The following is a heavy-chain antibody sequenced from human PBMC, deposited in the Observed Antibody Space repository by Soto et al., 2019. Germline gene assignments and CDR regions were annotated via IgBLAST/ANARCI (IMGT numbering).Heavy chain of an antibody. CDR2: ISGSGGST. V-gene: IGHV3-23*01. D-gene: IGHD3-22*01. CDR1: GFTFSSYA. J-gene: IGHJ4*02. CDR3: VHRRDSGGYFDQ. Sequence: PGGSLRLSCAASGFTFSSYAMSWVRQAPGKGLEWVSAISGSGGSTYYADSVKSRLTITTDTSKNQVVLRMTNMDPVDTATYYCVHRRDSGGYFDQWGQGTLVTVSS.